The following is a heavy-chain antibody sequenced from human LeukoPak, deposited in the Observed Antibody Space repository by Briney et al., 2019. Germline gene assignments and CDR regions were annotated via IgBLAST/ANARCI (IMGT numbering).Heavy chain of an antibody. V-gene: IGHV5-51*01. CDR2: IYPGDSET. J-gene: IGHJ6*03. CDR3: PTHLHPRTNPYYYMDV. Sequence: GASLKISCTGAGSPFPNYWIGWVRRMPAKGLEGVGRIYPGDSETRYSPSFQGQVTISADKSISTAYLQWSRLKASDTAMYFCPTHLHPRTNPYYYMDVWGQGTPGTVSS. CDR1: GSPFPNYW.